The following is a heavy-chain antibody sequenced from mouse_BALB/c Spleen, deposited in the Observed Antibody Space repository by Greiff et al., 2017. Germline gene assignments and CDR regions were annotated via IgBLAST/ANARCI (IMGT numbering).Heavy chain of an antibody. CDR3: ARDRSLIPTGFAY. J-gene: IGHJ3*01. CDR2: ISSGGST. D-gene: IGHD1-1*01. V-gene: IGHV5-6-5*01. CDR1: GFTFSSYA. Sequence: EVKLMESGGGLVKPGGSLKLSCAASGFTFSSYAMSWVRQTPEKRLEWVASISSGGSTYYPGSVKGRFTISRDNAKNTLYLQMSSLKSEDTAMYYCARDRSLIPTGFAYWGQGTLVTVSA.